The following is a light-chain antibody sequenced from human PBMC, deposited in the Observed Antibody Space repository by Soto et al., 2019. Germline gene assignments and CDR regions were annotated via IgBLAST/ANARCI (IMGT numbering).Light chain of an antibody. Sequence: DIQMTQSPSSLSASVGDRVTITCRASQSISSYLNWYQQKPGKAPKLLIYAATSLQRGVPSRFSGSGSGTDFTLTIRSLQPEDFATYYCQQSYSTRLTFDQGTKVEIK. CDR3: QQSYSTRLT. J-gene: IGKJ1*01. CDR2: AAT. CDR1: QSISSY. V-gene: IGKV1-39*01.